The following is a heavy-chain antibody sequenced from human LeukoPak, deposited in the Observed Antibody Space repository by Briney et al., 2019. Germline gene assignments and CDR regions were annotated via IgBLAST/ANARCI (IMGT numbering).Heavy chain of an antibody. Sequence: GGSLRLSCAASGFTFSSYWMHWVRQAPGKGPVWVSRISPDGNSAIYADSVNGRFTISRDNAMNTLYLQMNSLRADDTPVCYCARVSVCPRCHFDYWGHGTLVTVSS. J-gene: IGHJ4*01. CDR2: ISPDGNSA. D-gene: IGHD5/OR15-5a*01. CDR1: GFTFSSYW. CDR3: ARVSVCPRCHFDY. V-gene: IGHV3-74*01.